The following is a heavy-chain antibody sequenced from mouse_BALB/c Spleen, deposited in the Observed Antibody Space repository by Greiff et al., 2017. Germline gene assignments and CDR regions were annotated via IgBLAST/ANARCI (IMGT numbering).Heavy chain of an antibody. Sequence: VQLKESGAELVKPGASVKLSCTASGFNIKDTYMHWVKQRPEQGLEWIGRIDPANGNTKYDPKFQGKATITADTSSNTAYLQLSSLTSEDTAVYYCAYGYDYWGQGTTLTVSS. V-gene: IGHV14-3*02. CDR1: GFNIKDTY. J-gene: IGHJ2*01. D-gene: IGHD2-2*01. CDR2: IDPANGNT. CDR3: AYGYDY.